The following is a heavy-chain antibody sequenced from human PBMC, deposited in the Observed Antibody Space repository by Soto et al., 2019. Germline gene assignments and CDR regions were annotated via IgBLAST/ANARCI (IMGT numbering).Heavy chain of an antibody. D-gene: IGHD3-22*01. CDR3: VKDVDSSAYYSGY. J-gene: IGHJ4*02. CDR2: ISSDGGGT. V-gene: IGHV3-64D*06. Sequence: GGSLRLSCSASGFTFTKYAIHWVRQAPGKGLEYVSAISSDGGGTYYADSVKGRFTISRDNSKNTLYLQMSSLRAEDTAVYYCVKDVDSSAYYSGYWGQGTLVTVSS. CDR1: GFTFTKYA.